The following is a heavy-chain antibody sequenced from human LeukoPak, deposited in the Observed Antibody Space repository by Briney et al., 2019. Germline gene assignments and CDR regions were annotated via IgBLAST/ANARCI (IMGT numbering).Heavy chain of an antibody. J-gene: IGHJ4*02. CDR1: GFIFSSYE. CDR3: ARDGGSAWFLDY. Sequence: GGSLRLSCAASGFIFSSYEMSWVRQAPGKGLEWVSYISSSGNTTYNADSVKGRFSITRDNAKNSLYLQMNSLRAEDTAVYYCARDGGSAWFLDYWGQGTLVTVSS. CDR2: ISSSGNTT. D-gene: IGHD6-19*01. V-gene: IGHV3-48*03.